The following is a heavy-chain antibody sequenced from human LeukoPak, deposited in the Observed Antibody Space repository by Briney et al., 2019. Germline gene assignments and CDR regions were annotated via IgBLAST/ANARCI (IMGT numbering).Heavy chain of an antibody. V-gene: IGHV3-30*03. CDR1: GFTFSNYD. CDR3: ARGLDFWSGYSHDYMDV. J-gene: IGHJ6*03. CDR2: ISYDGSNK. Sequence: GGSLRLSCAASGFTFSNYDMHWVRQAPGKGLEWVAVISYDGSNKYYADSVKGRFTISRDNSKNTLYLQMNSLRAEDTAVYYCARGLDFWSGYSHDYMDVWGKGTTVTVSS. D-gene: IGHD3-3*01.